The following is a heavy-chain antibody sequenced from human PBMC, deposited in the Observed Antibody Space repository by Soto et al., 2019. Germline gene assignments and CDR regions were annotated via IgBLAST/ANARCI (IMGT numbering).Heavy chain of an antibody. D-gene: IGHD1-1*01. Sequence: SETLSLTCTVSGASISGFYWSWIRKSAGKGLEWIGRIYATGTTDYNPSLKSRVMMSVDTSKKQFSPKLRSVTAADTAVYYCVRDGTKTLRDWFDPWGQGISVTVSS. J-gene: IGHJ5*02. CDR1: GASISGFY. CDR2: IYATGTT. CDR3: VRDGTKTLRDWFDP. V-gene: IGHV4-4*07.